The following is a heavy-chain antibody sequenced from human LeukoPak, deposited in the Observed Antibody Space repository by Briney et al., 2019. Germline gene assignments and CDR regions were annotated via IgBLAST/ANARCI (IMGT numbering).Heavy chain of an antibody. J-gene: IGHJ6*03. Sequence: PGRSLRLSCAASRFTFSSYGMQWVRQAPGKGLEWVAVIWYDGTKKYYADSVKGRFTISRDNSKNTLYLQMNSLRAEDTAVYYCAKDEYPHYYCMDVWGKGTTVTVSS. CDR3: AKDEYPHYYCMDV. V-gene: IGHV3-33*06. D-gene: IGHD6-6*01. CDR1: RFTFSSYG. CDR2: IWYDGTKK.